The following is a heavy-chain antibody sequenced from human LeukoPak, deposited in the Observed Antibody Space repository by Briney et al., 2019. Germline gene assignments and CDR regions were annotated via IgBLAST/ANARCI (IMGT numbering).Heavy chain of an antibody. CDR1: GGSISSYY. CDR2: IHYSGST. CDR3: ASTLQWLAFDY. V-gene: IGHV4-59*01. D-gene: IGHD6-19*01. Sequence: PSETLSLTRTVSGGSISSYYWSWIRQPPGKGLEWIGYIHYSGSTNYNPSLRSRVTVSVDTSKNQISLKLSSVTAADTAVYYCASTLQWLAFDYWGQGTLVTVSS. J-gene: IGHJ4*02.